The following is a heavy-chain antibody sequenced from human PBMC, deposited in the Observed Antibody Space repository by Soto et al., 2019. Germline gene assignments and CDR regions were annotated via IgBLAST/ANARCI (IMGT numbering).Heavy chain of an antibody. CDR2: ISGSGGNT. V-gene: IGHV3-23*01. CDR3: AKAAMVRGGGGFDP. CDR1: RFTFSTYA. D-gene: IGHD3-10*01. J-gene: IGHJ5*02. Sequence: EVQLLESGGGLVQPGGSLRLSCAASRFTFSTYAMSWVRQAPGEGLEWVSDISGSGGNTYYADSVRGRFTISRDNSTNTLYLQVNSLRAAATGVYYCAKAAMVRGGGGFDPWGQGTLVTVSS.